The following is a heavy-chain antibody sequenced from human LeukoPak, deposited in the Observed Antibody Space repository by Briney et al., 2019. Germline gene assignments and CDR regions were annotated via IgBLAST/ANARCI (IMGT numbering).Heavy chain of an antibody. D-gene: IGHD3-22*01. V-gene: IGHV3-23*01. J-gene: IGHJ4*02. CDR2: ISGSGGST. CDR3: AKDLLYYDSSGLVDY. Sequence: GGSRRLSCAASGFTFSSYAMSWVRQAPGKGLEWVSAISGSGGSTYYADSVKGRFTISRDNSKNTPYLQMNSLRAEDTAVYYCAKDLLYYDSSGLVDYWGQGTLVTVSS. CDR1: GFTFSSYA.